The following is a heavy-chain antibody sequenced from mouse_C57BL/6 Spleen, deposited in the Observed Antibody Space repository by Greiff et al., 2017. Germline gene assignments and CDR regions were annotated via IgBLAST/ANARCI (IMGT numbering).Heavy chain of an antibody. CDR2: ISSGSSTI. CDR1: GFTFSDYG. V-gene: IGHV5-17*01. J-gene: IGHJ3*01. CDR3: ARPDGYYAWFAY. D-gene: IGHD2-3*01. Sequence: EVNLVESGGGLVKPGGSLKLSCAASGFTFSDYGMHWVRPAPEKGLEWVAYISSGSSTIYYADTVKGRFTISRDNAKNTLVRQMTSLRSEDTAMYYCARPDGYYAWFAYWGQGTLVTVSA.